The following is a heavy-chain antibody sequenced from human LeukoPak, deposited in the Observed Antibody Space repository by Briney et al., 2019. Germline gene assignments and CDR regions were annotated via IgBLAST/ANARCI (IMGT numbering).Heavy chain of an antibody. V-gene: IGHV3-33*01. CDR1: GFTFSSYG. CDR2: IWYDGSNK. J-gene: IGHJ4*02. D-gene: IGHD3-10*01. CDR3: ARCEGSYSAIDY. Sequence: PGGSLRLSCAASGFTFSSYGMHWVRQAPGKGLEWVAVIWYDGSNKYYADSVRGRFTISRDSSKNTLYLQMNSLRADDTAVYYCARCEGSYSAIDYWGQGTLVTVSS.